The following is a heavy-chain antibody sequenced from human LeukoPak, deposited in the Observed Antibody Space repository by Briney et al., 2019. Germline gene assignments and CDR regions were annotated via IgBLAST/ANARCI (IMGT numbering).Heavy chain of an antibody. CDR3: TTEGKDYGDYSFDC. CDR1: GFTLCNAW. D-gene: IGHD4-17*01. Sequence: GGSLRLSCAASGFTLCNAWMTWVRQAPVKGLEWVGRIKSKTSGETTDYAAHGKGRFTISRDDSKNTLYLQMNSLKTEDTGIYYCTTEGKDYGDYSFDCWGQGTLVTVSS. J-gene: IGHJ4*02. V-gene: IGHV3-15*01. CDR2: IKSKTSGETT.